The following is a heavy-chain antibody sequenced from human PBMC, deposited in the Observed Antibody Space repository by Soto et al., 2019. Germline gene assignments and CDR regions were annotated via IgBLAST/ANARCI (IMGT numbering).Heavy chain of an antibody. D-gene: IGHD5-12*01. V-gene: IGHV3-30-3*01. Sequence: QVQLVESGGCVVQPGRSLRLSCAASGITFNSYAMQWVRPAPGKGLEWVAVISYEGSNKYYAESVKGRFTISRDKYKNTLYLQMNSLRAEDTAVYYCARAVRDGYIAPYFYYWGQGTLVTVSS. CDR3: ARAVRDGYIAPYFYY. CDR2: ISYEGSNK. J-gene: IGHJ4*02. CDR1: GITFNSYA.